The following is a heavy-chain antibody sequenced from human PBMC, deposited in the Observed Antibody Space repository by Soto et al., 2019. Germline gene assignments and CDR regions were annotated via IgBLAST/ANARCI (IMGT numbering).Heavy chain of an antibody. CDR1: GYSISSGYY. J-gene: IGHJ6*02. CDR2: IYHSGSI. V-gene: IGHV4-38-2*01. CDR3: ARYGENYYDGMDV. Sequence: NPSETLSLTCAVSGYSISSGYYWGWIRQPPGKGLEWIGNIYHSGSIYYKSSLKSRVTISIDTYKNQFSLRLTSVTAADTAVYYCARYGENYYDGMDVWGQGTTVTVSS. D-gene: IGHD4-17*01.